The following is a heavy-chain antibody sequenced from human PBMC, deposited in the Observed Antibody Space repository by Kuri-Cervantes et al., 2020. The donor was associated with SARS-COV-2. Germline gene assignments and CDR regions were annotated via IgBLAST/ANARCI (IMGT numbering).Heavy chain of an antibody. Sequence: GESLKISCAASGFTFSNYWMHWVRQAPGKGLEWVGRIKSKTDGGTTDYAAPVKGRFTISRDDSKNTLYLQMNSLKTEDTAVYYCTTEGRGLLRGNYFDYWGQGTLVTVSS. CDR1: GFTFSNYW. J-gene: IGHJ4*02. CDR2: IKSKTDGGTT. CDR3: TTEGRGLLRGNYFDY. V-gene: IGHV3-15*01. D-gene: IGHD3-22*01.